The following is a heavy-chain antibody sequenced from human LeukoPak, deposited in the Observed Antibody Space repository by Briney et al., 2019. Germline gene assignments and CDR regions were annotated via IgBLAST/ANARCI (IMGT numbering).Heavy chain of an antibody. J-gene: IGHJ4*02. CDR1: GYSFTSYW. CDR3: ARHDGTTVSNRRADY. D-gene: IGHD4-17*01. V-gene: IGHV5-51*01. Sequence: GESLKISCKGSGYSFTSYWHGWVRQMPGKGVGWMGIIYPGDSDTRYSPSLHGQVTISADKSISTAYLQWSSLKASDTAMYYCARHDGTTVSNRRADYWGQGTLVTVSS. CDR2: IYPGDSDT.